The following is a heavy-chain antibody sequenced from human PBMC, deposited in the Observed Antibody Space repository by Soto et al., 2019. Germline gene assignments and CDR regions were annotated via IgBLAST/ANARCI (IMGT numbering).Heavy chain of an antibody. CDR2: INPNSGGT. D-gene: IGHD3-10*01. J-gene: IGHJ4*02. Sequence: QVQLVQSGAEVKKPGASVKVSCKASGYTFIGYYIHWVRQAPGQGLEWMGWINPNSGGTNSAQKFQGRVTMTRDTSISPAYMEVSSLTSDDPAVYYCARKTDGSGTHPRAFYFDYWGQGTLVTLSS. V-gene: IGHV1-2*02. CDR1: GYTFIGYY. CDR3: ARKTDGSGTHPRAFYFDY.